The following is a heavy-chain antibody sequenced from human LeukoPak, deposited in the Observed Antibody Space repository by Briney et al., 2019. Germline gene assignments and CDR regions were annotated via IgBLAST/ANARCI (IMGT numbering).Heavy chain of an antibody. CDR3: AREDSGLPDY. CDR1: GGSVSSYY. J-gene: IGHJ4*02. Sequence: SETLSLTCTVSGGSVSSYYWSWIRQPPGKGLEWIGEINHSGSTNYNPSLKSRVTISVDTSKNQFSLKLSSVTAADTAVYYCAREDSGLPDYWGQGTLVTVSS. V-gene: IGHV4-34*01. CDR2: INHSGST. D-gene: IGHD2-8*01.